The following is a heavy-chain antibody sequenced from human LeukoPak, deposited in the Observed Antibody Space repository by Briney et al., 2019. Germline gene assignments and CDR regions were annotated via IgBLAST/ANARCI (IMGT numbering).Heavy chain of an antibody. CDR2: IKQDGGEE. V-gene: IGHV3-7*05. CDR1: GFMFSFYW. Sequence: GGSLRLSCATSGFMFSFYWMNWVRQAPGKGLEGVAAIKQDGGEEEYVGPVRGRFIISRDNAKNSLYLQMNSLRVEDTAVYYCVRDLWGSGGYWGQGTLVTVSS. CDR3: VRDLWGSGGY. D-gene: IGHD3-10*01. J-gene: IGHJ4*02.